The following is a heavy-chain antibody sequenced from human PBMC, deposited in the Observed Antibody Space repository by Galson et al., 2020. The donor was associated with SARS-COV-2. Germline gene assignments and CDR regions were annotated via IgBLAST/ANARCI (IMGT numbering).Heavy chain of an antibody. Sequence: SLKISCAASTFTFEHYAMHWVRQATGKGLEWVSGINWNSGSIGYADSVKGRFTISRDNANNSLYLQMNSLRAEDTALYYCVKDIGDYYDTSGYYGAFDLWGQGTLVTVS. J-gene: IGHJ3*01. CDR2: INWNSGSI. V-gene: IGHV3-9*01. CDR1: TFTFEHYA. D-gene: IGHD3-22*01. CDR3: VKDIGDYYDTSGYYGAFDL.